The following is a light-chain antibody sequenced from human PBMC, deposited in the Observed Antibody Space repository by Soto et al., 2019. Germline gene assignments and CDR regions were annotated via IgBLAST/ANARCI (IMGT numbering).Light chain of an antibody. CDR1: QSISRW. V-gene: IGKV1-5*01. J-gene: IGKJ5*01. CDR3: QQYNSYSIT. CDR2: DVS. Sequence: VQMTQSPSSLSASVGDRVTISCRASQSISRWFAWYQQKPGRAPKLLIYDVSSLKSGVPSRFSGSGSGTEFTLTISSLQPDDFATYYCQQYNSYSITFGHGTRLEIK.